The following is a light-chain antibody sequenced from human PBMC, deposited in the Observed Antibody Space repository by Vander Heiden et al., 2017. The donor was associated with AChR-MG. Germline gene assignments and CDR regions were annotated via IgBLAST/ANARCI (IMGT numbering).Light chain of an antibody. CDR3: AAWDDSLSGLYV. CDR1: SANIGSNY. J-gene: IGLJ1*01. V-gene: IGLV1-47*01. CDR2: KNN. Sequence: QSVPTQPPSASGTPGQRVTISCSGSSANIGSNYEYWYQQLPETAPKLLIYKNNQRPSWVPGRFSGSKSGTSASLAISGLRSEDEADYYCAAWDDSLSGLYVFGTGTKVTVL.